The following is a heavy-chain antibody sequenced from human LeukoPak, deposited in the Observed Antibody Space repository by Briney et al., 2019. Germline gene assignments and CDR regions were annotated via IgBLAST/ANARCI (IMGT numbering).Heavy chain of an antibody. CDR2: ISAYNGNT. CDR1: GYTFTSYG. CDR3: ARAVLLRGWFDP. V-gene: IGHV1-18*01. J-gene: IGHJ5*02. D-gene: IGHD2-21*01. Sequence: ASVKVSCKASGYTFTSYGISWMRQAPGQGLEWMGWISAYNGNTNYAQKLQGRVTMTTDTSTSTAYMELRSLRSDDTAVYYCARAVLLRGWFDPWGQGTLVTVSS.